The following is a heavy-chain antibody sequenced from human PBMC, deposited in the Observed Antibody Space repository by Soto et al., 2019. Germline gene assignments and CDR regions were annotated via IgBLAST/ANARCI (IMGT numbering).Heavy chain of an antibody. D-gene: IGHD4-4*01. CDR3: ARGMTTVTSDAFDI. J-gene: IGHJ3*02. V-gene: IGHV1-46*01. CDR1: GYTFTSYY. Sequence: QVQLVQSGAEVKKPGASVKVSCKASGYTFTSYYMHWLRQAPGQGLEWMGIINPRGGSTFYAQNFQGRVTMTRDTSTSTVYMELSGLRSEDTGVYYCARGMTTVTSDAFDIWGQGTMVTVSS. CDR2: INPRGGST.